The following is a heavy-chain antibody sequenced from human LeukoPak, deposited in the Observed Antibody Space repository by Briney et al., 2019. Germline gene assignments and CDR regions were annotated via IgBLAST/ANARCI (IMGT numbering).Heavy chain of an antibody. CDR2: ISHDGSNK. J-gene: IGHJ4*02. V-gene: IGHV3-30*18. Sequence: PGGSPRLSCAASGFTFSYYGLHWVRQAPGKGLEWVTLISHDGSNKDYADSVKGRFTISRDNSKNTLYLQMNSLRAEDTAVYYCVKDSSSSWFGGDSKWGQGTLVTVSS. CDR3: VKDSSSSWFGGDSK. CDR1: GFTFSYYG. D-gene: IGHD6-13*01.